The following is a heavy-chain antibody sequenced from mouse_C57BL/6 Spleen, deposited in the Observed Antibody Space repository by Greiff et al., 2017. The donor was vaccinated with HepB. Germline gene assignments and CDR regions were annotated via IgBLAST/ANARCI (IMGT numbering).Heavy chain of an antibody. CDR3: ARSRITTRGFDY. CDR1: GYTFTDYY. D-gene: IGHD1-1*01. J-gene: IGHJ2*01. Sequence: VQLKESGPVLVKPGASVKMSCKASGYTFTDYYMNWVKQSHGKSLEWIGVINPYNGGTSYNQKFKGKATLTVDKSTSTAYMELNSLTSEDSAVYYCARSRITTRGFDYWGQGTTLTVSS. CDR2: INPYNGGT. V-gene: IGHV1-19*01.